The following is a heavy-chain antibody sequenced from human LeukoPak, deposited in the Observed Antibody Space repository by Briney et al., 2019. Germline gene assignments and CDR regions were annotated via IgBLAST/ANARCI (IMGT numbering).Heavy chain of an antibody. CDR3: AKVGGVSSLSGYYPFDY. V-gene: IGHV3-23*01. CDR1: GFTFSSYA. CDR2: ISGSGGST. Sequence: TGGSLRLSCAASGFTFSSYAMSWVRQAPGKGLEWVSAISGSGGSTYYADSVKGRFTISRDNSKNTLYLQMNSLRAEDTAVYYCAKVGGVSSLSGYYPFDYWGQGTLVTVSS. D-gene: IGHD3-22*01. J-gene: IGHJ4*02.